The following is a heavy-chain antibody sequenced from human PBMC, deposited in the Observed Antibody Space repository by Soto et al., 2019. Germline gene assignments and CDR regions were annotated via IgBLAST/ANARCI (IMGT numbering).Heavy chain of an antibody. J-gene: IGHJ4*02. V-gene: IGHV1-69*04. CDR1: GYTFTSYG. CDR3: ARESGAAAVFAF. Sequence: GASVKVCCKASGYTFTSYGSRWVRQALGQGLEWMGRIIPILGIANYAQKFQGRVTITADKSTSTAYMELSSLRSEDTAVYYCARESGAAAVFAFWGQGTLVTVSS. D-gene: IGHD6-13*01. CDR2: IIPILGIA.